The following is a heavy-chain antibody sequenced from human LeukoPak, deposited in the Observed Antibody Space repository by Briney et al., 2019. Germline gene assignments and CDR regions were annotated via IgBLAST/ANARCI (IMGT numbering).Heavy chain of an antibody. D-gene: IGHD1-26*01. CDR3: VKDRGGSPFYGMDV. Sequence: HSGGSLRLSCAASGFTFSSYAMSWVRQAPGKGLEWVSTISGSGGAGTYYADSVKGRFTVSRDNSRNTLYLPMNSLRAEDTAVYYCVKDRGGSPFYGMDVWGQGTTVTVSS. J-gene: IGHJ6*02. CDR2: ISGSGGAGT. V-gene: IGHV3-23*01. CDR1: GFTFSSYA.